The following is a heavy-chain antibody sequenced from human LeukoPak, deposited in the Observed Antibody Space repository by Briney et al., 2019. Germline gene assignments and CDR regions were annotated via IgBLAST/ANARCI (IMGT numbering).Heavy chain of an antibody. D-gene: IGHD5-24*01. V-gene: IGHV1-69*13. CDR2: IIPIFGTA. CDR1: GGTFSSYA. Sequence: SVKVSCKASGGTFSSYAISWVRQAPGQGLEWMGGIIPIFGTANHAQKFQGRVTITADESTSTAYMELSSLRSEDTAVYYCARVGGRWLQLAYFDYWGQGTLVTVSS. J-gene: IGHJ4*02. CDR3: ARVGGRWLQLAYFDY.